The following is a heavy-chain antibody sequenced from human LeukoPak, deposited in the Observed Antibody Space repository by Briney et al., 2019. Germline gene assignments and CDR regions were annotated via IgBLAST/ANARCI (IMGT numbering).Heavy chain of an antibody. D-gene: IGHD5-18*01. CDR1: GFTFSSYE. Sequence: PGGSLRLSCAASGFTFSSYEMNWVRQAPGKGLEWVSYISSSGSTIYYADSVKGRFTISRDNAKNSLYLQMNSLRAEDTAVYYCARGGGDSSMYYFDYWGQGTLVTVSS. J-gene: IGHJ4*02. CDR3: ARGGGDSSMYYFDY. V-gene: IGHV3-48*03. CDR2: ISSSGSTI.